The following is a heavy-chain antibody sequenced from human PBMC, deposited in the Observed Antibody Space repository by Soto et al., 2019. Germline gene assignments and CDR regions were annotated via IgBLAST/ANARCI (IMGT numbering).Heavy chain of an antibody. J-gene: IGHJ6*02. CDR2: INHSGST. Sequence: SETLSLTCAVYGGSFSCYYWSWIRQPPGKGLEWIGEINHSGSTNYDPSLKSRVTISVDTSKNQFSLKLSSVTAADTAVYYCARGRSGVGATTRYYYYYGMDVWGQGTTVTVSS. D-gene: IGHD1-26*01. V-gene: IGHV4-34*01. CDR1: GGSFSCYY. CDR3: ARGRSGVGATTRYYYYYGMDV.